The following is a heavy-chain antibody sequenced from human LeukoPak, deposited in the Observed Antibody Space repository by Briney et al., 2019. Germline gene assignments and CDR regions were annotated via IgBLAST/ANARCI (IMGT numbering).Heavy chain of an antibody. J-gene: IGHJ4*02. D-gene: IGHD3-10*01. CDR2: IRSKAYGGTT. Sequence: GGSLRLSCAASGFTVSSNYMNWFRQAPGKGLEWVGFIRSKAYGGTTEYAASVKGRFTISRDDSKSIAYLQMNSLKTEDTAVYYCTREGVGGFDYWGQGTLVTVSS. V-gene: IGHV3-49*03. CDR3: TREGVGGFDY. CDR1: GFTVSSNY.